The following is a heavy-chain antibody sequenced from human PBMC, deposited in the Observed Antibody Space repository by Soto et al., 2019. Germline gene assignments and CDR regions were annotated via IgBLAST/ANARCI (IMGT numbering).Heavy chain of an antibody. V-gene: IGHV7-4-1*01. CDR3: ATRAAIAAAGPEPPDYYYYGMDV. CDR1: GYTFTSYA. D-gene: IGHD6-13*01. Sequence: GASVKVSCKASGYTFTSYAMNWVRQAPGQGLEWMGWINTNTGNPTYAQGFTGRFVFSLDTSVSTAYLQICSLKAEDTAVYYCATRAAIAAAGPEPPDYYYYGMDVWGQGTTVTV. J-gene: IGHJ6*02. CDR2: INTNTGNP.